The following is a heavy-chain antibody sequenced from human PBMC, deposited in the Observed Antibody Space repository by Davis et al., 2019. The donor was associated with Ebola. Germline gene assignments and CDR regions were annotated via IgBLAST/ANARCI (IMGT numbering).Heavy chain of an antibody. CDR2: VYYSGST. CDR1: GASVSSGGSY. D-gene: IGHD6-19*01. CDR3: ARDPMASGWKSHFDH. V-gene: IGHV4-61*08. J-gene: IGHJ4*02. Sequence: SETLSLTCAVSGASVSSGGSYWSWIRQPPGKGLEWIGYVYYSGSTNYNPSLKSRVTMSVDTSKNQFSLKLSSVTAADTAVYYCARDPMASGWKSHFDHWGQETLVTVSS.